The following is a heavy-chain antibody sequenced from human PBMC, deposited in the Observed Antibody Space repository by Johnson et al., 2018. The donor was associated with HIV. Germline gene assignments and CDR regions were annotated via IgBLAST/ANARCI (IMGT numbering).Heavy chain of an antibody. CDR2: IYSGGST. CDR3: ARGWVGSTVTTSAGAFDI. CDR1: GFTVSSNY. D-gene: IGHD4-17*01. V-gene: IGHV3-66*02. J-gene: IGHJ3*02. Sequence: VQLVESGGGLVQPGGSLRLSCAASGFTVSSNYMSWVRQAPGQGLEWVSVIYSGGSTYYADSVKGRFTISRDNSKNTLYRQLTSLRAEYTAVYFCARGWVGSTVTTSAGAFDIWGQGTMVTVSS.